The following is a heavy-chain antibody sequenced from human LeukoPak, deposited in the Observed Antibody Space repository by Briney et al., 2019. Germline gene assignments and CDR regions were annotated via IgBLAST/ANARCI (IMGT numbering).Heavy chain of an antibody. D-gene: IGHD3-22*01. Sequence: TLSLTCTVSGGSISSYYWSWIRQPPGKALEWLARIDWDDDKYYSTSLKTRLTISKDTSKNQVVLTMTNMDPMDTATYYCARSSYYYDSSGYPLDYWGQGTLVTVSS. CDR1: GGSISSYYW. CDR3: ARSSYYYDSSGYPLDY. J-gene: IGHJ4*02. CDR2: IDWDDDK. V-gene: IGHV2-70*11.